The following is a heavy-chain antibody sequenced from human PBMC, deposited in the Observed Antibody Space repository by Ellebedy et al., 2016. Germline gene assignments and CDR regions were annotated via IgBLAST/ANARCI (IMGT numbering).Heavy chain of an antibody. V-gene: IGHV1-69*13. CDR2: IIPIFGTA. CDR1: GGTFSSYA. D-gene: IGHD4-23*01. J-gene: IGHJ3*01. Sequence: SVKVSXKASGGTFSSYAISWVRQAPGQGLEWMGGIIPIFGTANYAQKFQGRVTITADESTSTAYMELSSLRSEDTAVYYCARLRTTVVMQNAFDLWGQGTVVTVSS. CDR3: ARLRTTVVMQNAFDL.